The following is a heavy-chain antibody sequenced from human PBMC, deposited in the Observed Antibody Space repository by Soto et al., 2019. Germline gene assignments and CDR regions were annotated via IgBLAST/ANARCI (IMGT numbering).Heavy chain of an antibody. CDR1: GDSISNERAG. CDR2: TYYGSEWFN. D-gene: IGHD5-12*01. Sequence: QVQLQQSGPVLLKPSQTLSLTCVISGDSISNERAGWNWVRQSPSRGLEWLGRTYYGSEWFNDYAXSXRXRXXINPDTAKNQFSLQLKSVAPDDTAVCYCARALVAPLPTLAYWGQGTLSTISS. J-gene: IGHJ4*02. V-gene: IGHV6-1*01. CDR3: ARALVAPLPTLAY.